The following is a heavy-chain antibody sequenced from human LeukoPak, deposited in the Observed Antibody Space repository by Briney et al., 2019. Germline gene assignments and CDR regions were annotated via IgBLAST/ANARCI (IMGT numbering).Heavy chain of an antibody. V-gene: IGHV1-2*06. CDR2: INPNSGGT. D-gene: IGHD2-2*01. Sequence: ASVKVSCKASGYIFTDYYMHWVRQAPGQELGWMGRINPNSGGTNYAQKFQGRVTMTRDTSISTAYMELSRLRSDDTAVYYCARGPEGYCSSTSCYPSYGMDVWGQGTTVTVSS. CDR3: ARGPEGYCSSTSCYPSYGMDV. J-gene: IGHJ6*02. CDR1: GYIFTDYY.